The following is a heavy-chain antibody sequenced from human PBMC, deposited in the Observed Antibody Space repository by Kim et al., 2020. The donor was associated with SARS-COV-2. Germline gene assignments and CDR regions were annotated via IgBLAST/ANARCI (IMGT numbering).Heavy chain of an antibody. Sequence: TPPLKGRVTMSADSAKNKVSMKLISVTATDTAVYYCARHVTGQVGNWFDPWGQGTLVTVSS. D-gene: IGHD3-10*01. V-gene: IGHV4-59*08. CDR3: ARHVTGQVGNWFDP. J-gene: IGHJ5*02.